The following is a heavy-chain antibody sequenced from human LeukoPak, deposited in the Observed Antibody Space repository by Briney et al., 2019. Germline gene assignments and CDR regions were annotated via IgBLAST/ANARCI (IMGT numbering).Heavy chain of an antibody. V-gene: IGHV4-4*02. CDR2: IHHSGST. J-gene: IGHJ4*02. Sequence: PSDTLSLTCAVSGESISSSNWWSWVRPPPGKGLEWIGEIHHSGSTNYNPSLKSRVTISVDKPKNQLSLKTTCVTAADSAVYYCARGVVDTGRSRFDYWGQGTLVTVSS. CDR3: ARGVVDTGRSRFDY. CDR1: GESISSSNW. D-gene: IGHD5-12*01.